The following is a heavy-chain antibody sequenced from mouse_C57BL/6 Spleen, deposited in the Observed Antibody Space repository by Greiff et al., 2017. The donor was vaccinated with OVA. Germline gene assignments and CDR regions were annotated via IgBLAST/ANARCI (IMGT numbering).Heavy chain of an antibody. V-gene: IGHV1-61*01. J-gene: IGHJ1*03. CDR3: ARLGTTVVFDV. Sequence: QVQLQQPGAELVRPGSSVKLSCKASGYTFTSYWMDWVKQRPGQGLEWIGNIYPSDSETHYNQKFKDKATLTVDKSSSTAYMQLSSLTSEDSAVYYCARLGTTVVFDVWGTGTTVTVSS. CDR2: IYPSDSET. D-gene: IGHD1-1*01. CDR1: GYTFTSYW.